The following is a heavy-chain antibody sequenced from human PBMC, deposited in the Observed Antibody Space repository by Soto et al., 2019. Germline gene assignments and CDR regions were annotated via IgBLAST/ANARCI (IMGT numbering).Heavy chain of an antibody. J-gene: IGHJ2*01. CDR3: ARAQVPIAVTTETLYWYFDL. D-gene: IGHD6-19*01. Sequence: SETLSLTCTVSGGSISSYYWSWIRQPPGKGLEWIGYIYYSGSTNYNPSLKSRVTISVDTSKNQFSLKLSSVTAADTAVYYCARAQVPIAVTTETLYWYFDLWGRGTLVTVSS. CDR2: IYYSGST. CDR1: GGSISSYY. V-gene: IGHV4-59*01.